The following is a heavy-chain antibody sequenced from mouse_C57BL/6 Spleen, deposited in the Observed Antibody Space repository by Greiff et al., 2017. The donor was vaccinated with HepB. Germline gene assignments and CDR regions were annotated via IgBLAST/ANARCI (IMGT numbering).Heavy chain of an antibody. D-gene: IGHD1-1*01. J-gene: IGHJ2*01. CDR2: ISDGGSYT. CDR3: ARDGGYGSSLFDY. Sequence: EVMLVESGGGLVKPGGSLKLSCAASGFTFSSYAMSWVRQTPEKRLEWVATISDGGSYTYYPDNVKGRFTISRDNAKNNLYLQMSHLKSEDTAMYYCARDGGYGSSLFDYWGQGTTLTVPS. CDR1: GFTFSSYA. V-gene: IGHV5-4*01.